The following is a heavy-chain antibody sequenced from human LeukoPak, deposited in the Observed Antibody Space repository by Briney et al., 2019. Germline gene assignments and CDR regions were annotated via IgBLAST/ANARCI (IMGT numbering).Heavy chain of an antibody. CDR1: GGSISSSSYY. CDR3: ARDSSSADPPYKYFDY. Sequence: SETLSLTCTASGGSISSSSYYWGWIRQPPGKGLEWIGSIYYSGSTYYNPSLKSRVTISVDTSKNQFSLKLSSVTAADTAVYYCARDSSSADPPYKYFDYWGQGTLVTVSS. J-gene: IGHJ4*02. V-gene: IGHV4-39*07. D-gene: IGHD6-6*01. CDR2: IYYSGST.